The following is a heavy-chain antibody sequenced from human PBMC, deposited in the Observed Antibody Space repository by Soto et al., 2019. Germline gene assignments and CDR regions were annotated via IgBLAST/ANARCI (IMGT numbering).Heavy chain of an antibody. D-gene: IGHD2-2*02. Sequence: PSETLSLTCAVYGGSFSGYYWSWIRQPPGKGLEWIGEINHSGSTNYNPSLKSRVTISVDTSKSQFSLKLSSVTAADTAVYYCARGRHQLLYSYYYYGMDVWGQGTTVTVSS. J-gene: IGHJ6*02. CDR3: ARGRHQLLYSYYYYGMDV. CDR1: GGSFSGYY. CDR2: INHSGST. V-gene: IGHV4-34*01.